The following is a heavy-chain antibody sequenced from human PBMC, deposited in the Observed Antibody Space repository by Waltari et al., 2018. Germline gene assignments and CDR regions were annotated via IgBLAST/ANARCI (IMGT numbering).Heavy chain of an antibody. CDR3: ARDGDRNYDY. Sequence: EVQLVESGGGLVQPGGSLSTACSTSGFTFGECWMTWGRQAPGKGLEWVGNIKTDGREEYYTDSVKGRFIISRDNAKNSLFLQMDSLRVEDTAVYYCARDGDRNYDYWGQGTLVTVSS. V-gene: IGHV3-7*01. CDR1: GFTFGECW. D-gene: IGHD1-7*01. CDR2: IKTDGREE. J-gene: IGHJ4*02.